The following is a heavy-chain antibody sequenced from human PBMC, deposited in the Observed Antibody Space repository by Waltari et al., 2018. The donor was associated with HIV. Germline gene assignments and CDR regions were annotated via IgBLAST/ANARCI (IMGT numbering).Heavy chain of an antibody. CDR2: ISSSGSTI. V-gene: IGHV3-48*03. CDR1: GSTLINHE. D-gene: IGHD1-26*01. Sequence: EVKVSEYGGGFVTTGGSLRSSSAASGSTLINHEMNWVRQAPGKGLEWVSYISSSGSTIYYADSVKGRFTISRDNAKNSLYLQMNSLRAEDTAVYFCARDGSSYYGLDYWGRGTLVTVSS. J-gene: IGHJ4*02. CDR3: ARDGSSYYGLDY.